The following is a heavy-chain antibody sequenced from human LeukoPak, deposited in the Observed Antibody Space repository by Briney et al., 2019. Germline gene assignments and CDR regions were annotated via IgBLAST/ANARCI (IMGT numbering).Heavy chain of an antibody. CDR3: ARHYGP. D-gene: IGHD3-10*01. CDR2: IHYSGNT. V-gene: IGHV4-39*01. Sequence: SETLSLTCTVSGGSTSSSNFYWGWIRQPPGMGLEWIGGIHYSGNTYYNPSLKSRVTISIDTSKNQFSLKLNSVAAADTAVYYCARHYGPWGQGTLVTVSS. CDR1: GGSTSSSNFY. J-gene: IGHJ5*02.